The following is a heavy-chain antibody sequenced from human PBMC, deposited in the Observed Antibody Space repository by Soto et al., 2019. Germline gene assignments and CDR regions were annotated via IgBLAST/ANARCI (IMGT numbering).Heavy chain of an antibody. CDR3: ASDSSSSGYYYGMDV. D-gene: IGHD6-6*01. V-gene: IGHV1-18*01. Sequence: QVHLVQSGAEVKKPGASVKVSCKASNETLTTYGIIWVRQAPGQGLEWMGWVSGYSGHSSSAQEFQDRVIMTTDTSTNTAYMELRSLTSDDSAVYFCASDSSSSGYYYGMDVWGQGTTVTVSS. J-gene: IGHJ6*02. CDR1: NETLTTYG. CDR2: VSGYSGHS.